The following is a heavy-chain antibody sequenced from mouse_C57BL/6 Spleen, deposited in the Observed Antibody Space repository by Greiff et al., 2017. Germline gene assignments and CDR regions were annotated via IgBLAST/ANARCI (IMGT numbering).Heavy chain of an antibody. J-gene: IGHJ2*01. V-gene: IGHV1-72*01. CDR1: GYTFTRYW. CDR2: IDPNSGGT. Sequence: QVQLQQPGAELVKPGASVKLSCKASGYTFTRYWMHWVKQRPGRGLEWIGSIDPNSGGTKYNEKFKSKATLTVNKPSSTAYVQRSSLTSEYSADYYCGRCSNLYYFDYWGQGTTLTVSS. D-gene: IGHD2-5*01. CDR3: GRCSNLYYFDY.